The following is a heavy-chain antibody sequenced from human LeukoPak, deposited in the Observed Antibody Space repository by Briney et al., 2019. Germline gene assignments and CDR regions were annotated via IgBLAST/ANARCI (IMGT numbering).Heavy chain of an antibody. D-gene: IGHD3-22*01. CDR2: IKSDGST. CDR3: ARAPSEIGGYYPEYFRH. V-gene: IGHV3-74*01. CDR1: GFTFSSYW. Sequence: GGSLRLSCAASGFTFSSYWMHWVRQAPGKGLVWVSRIKSDGSTNYADSVKGRFTISRDNAKNTVSLQMHSLRAEDTGVYYCARAPSEIGGYYPEYFRHWGQGTLVTVSS. J-gene: IGHJ1*01.